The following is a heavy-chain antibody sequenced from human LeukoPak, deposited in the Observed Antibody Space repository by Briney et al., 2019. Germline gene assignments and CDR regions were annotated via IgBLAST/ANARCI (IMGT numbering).Heavy chain of an antibody. CDR3: AKGDNDILTGYYNSFDY. V-gene: IGHV3-23*01. Sequence: GGSLRLSCAASEFTFASYAMTWVRQAPGKGLEWVSTISGSGISTYYADSVKGRFTISRDNSKNTPYLQMNSLRAEDTALYYCAKGDNDILTGYYNSFDYWGQGTLVTVSS. CDR2: ISGSGIST. CDR1: EFTFASYA. J-gene: IGHJ4*02. D-gene: IGHD3-9*01.